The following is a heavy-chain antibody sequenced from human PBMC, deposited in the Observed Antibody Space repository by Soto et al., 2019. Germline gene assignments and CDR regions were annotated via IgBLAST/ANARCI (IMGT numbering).Heavy chain of an antibody. J-gene: IGHJ4*02. Sequence: ASVNVSCTASGYTFTGYYMHWVRQAPGQGLEWMGWINPNSGGTNYAQKFQGWVTMTRDTSISTAYMELSRLRSDDTAVYYCARSQALSGYFDYWGQGTLVTVSS. CDR2: INPNSGGT. CDR1: GYTFTGYY. V-gene: IGHV1-2*04. CDR3: ARSQALSGYFDY. D-gene: IGHD2-2*01.